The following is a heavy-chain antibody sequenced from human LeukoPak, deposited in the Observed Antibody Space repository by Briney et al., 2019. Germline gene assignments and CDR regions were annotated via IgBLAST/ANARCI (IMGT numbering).Heavy chain of an antibody. J-gene: IGHJ6*03. CDR1: GFTFRSYW. CDR2: ISSSSSYI. CDR3: ARAGGGGSSYAYYYYYMDV. V-gene: IGHV3-21*01. D-gene: IGHD2-15*01. Sequence: GGSLRLSCAASGFTFRSYWMSWVRQAPGKGLEWVSSISSSSSYIYYADSVKGRFTISRDNAKNSLYLQMNSLRAEDTAVYYCARAGGGGSSYAYYYYYMDVWGKGTTVTVSS.